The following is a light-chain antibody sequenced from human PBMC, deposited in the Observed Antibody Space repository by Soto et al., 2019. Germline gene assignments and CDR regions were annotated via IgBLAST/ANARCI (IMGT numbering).Light chain of an antibody. CDR2: ETN. CDR1: SSNIGNNY. V-gene: IGLV1-51*02. J-gene: IGLJ1*01. Sequence: QSALTQPASVSGSPGQSITISCSGSSSNIGNNYVSWYQQLPGTAPKLLVYETNQRPSGIPDRFSGSKSGTSATLGITGLQTGDEADYYCATWDSSLGAHAFGTGTKLTVL. CDR3: ATWDSSLGAHA.